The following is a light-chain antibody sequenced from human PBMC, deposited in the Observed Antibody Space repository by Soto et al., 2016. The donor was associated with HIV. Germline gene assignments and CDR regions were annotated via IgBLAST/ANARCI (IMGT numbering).Light chain of an antibody. CDR2: AAS. Sequence: DPVTITCRASQMINSYLNWYQQKPGKAPRLLISAASSLQVGVPSRFSGSRSRTGFSLTITSLQPEDFATYYCQQSYSIPLTFGQGTRLEIK. V-gene: IGKV1-39*01. J-gene: IGKJ5*01. CDR3: QQSYSIPLT. CDR1: QMINSY.